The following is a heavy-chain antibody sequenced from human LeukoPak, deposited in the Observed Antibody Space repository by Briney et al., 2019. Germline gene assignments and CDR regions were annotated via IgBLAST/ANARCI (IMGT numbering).Heavy chain of an antibody. CDR1: NYSISSDYY. D-gene: IGHD3-3*01. CDR2: IHHSGRT. V-gene: IGHV4-38-2*02. Sequence: SETLSLTCIVSNYSISSDYYWGWIRQPPGKGLEWIGSIHHSGRTYYNPSLKSRVTISVDTSKNHFSLKLNSVTAADTAEYYCARDHLANLASRLFDPWGQGTLVTVSS. J-gene: IGHJ5*02. CDR3: ARDHLANLASRLFDP.